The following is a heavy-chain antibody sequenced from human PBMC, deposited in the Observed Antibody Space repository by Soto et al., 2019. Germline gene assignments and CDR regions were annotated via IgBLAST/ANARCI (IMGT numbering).Heavy chain of an antibody. CDR1: GYTFTGYG. V-gene: IGHV1-2*04. CDR2: INPNNGNT. D-gene: IGHD6-13*01. J-gene: IGHJ6*02. CDR3: TREDVAGHYYGMDV. Sequence: APVKFSCKASGYTFTGYGISWVREAPGQGVEWMGWINPNNGNTNYAQKFQGWVTMTRDTSISTAYMELSRLRSDDTAVYYCTREDVAGHYYGMDVWGQGTTVTVSS.